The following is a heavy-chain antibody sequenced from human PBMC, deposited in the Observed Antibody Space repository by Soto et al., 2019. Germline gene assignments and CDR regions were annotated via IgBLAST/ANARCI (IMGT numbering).Heavy chain of an antibody. CDR2: IIPMFNIT. CDR1: GGTFVSYV. Sequence: SVKVSCKASGGTFVSYVYNWVRQAPGQGLEWMGGIIPMFNITNYAQKFQGRITITADESTTTAYMELSSLKSEDTAVYFCARWPTVSRPTYGLDVWGQGTTVTVSS. J-gene: IGHJ6*02. D-gene: IGHD4-4*01. V-gene: IGHV1-69*13. CDR3: ARWPTVSRPTYGLDV.